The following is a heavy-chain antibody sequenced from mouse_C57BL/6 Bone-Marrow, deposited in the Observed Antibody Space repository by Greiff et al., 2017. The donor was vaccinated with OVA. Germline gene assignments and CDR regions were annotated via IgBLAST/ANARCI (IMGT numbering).Heavy chain of an antibody. CDR1: GYAFTNYL. CDR2: INPGSGGT. V-gene: IGHV1-54*01. J-gene: IGHJ1*03. CDR3: ARRGLLPRYWYFDV. Sequence: VQLQQSGAELVRPGTSVKVSCKASGYAFTNYLIEWVKQRPGQGLEWIGVINPGSGGTNYNEKFKGKATLTADKSSSTAYMQLSSLTSEDSAVYFCARRGLLPRYWYFDVWGTGTTVTVSS. D-gene: IGHD2-10*01.